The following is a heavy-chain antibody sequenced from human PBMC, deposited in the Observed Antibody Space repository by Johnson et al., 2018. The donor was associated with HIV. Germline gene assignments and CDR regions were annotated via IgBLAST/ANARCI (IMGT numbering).Heavy chain of an antibody. CDR3: AREVYDSSGYYYDALDI. Sequence: VQLVESGGGVVQPGRSLRLSCAASGFTFSSYAMHWVRQAPGKGLEYVSAISSNGGSTYYANSVKGRFTISRDNSKNTLYLQMNSLRAEDTAVYYCAREVYDSSGYYYDALDILGQGTMVTVSS. D-gene: IGHD3-22*01. CDR2: ISSNGGST. CDR1: GFTFSSYA. V-gene: IGHV3-64*01. J-gene: IGHJ3*02.